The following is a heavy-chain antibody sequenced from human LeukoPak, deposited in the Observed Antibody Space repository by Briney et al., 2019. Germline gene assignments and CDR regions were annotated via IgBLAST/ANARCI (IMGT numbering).Heavy chain of an antibody. J-gene: IGHJ4*02. CDR1: GFPFSSYA. D-gene: IGHD5-12*01. Sequence: GGSLRLSCAASGFPFSSYAISWVRQAPGKGLEWVSTTSGSGADTSHADSAKGRFTISRDNSKNTVFLQMNSLRAEDTGFYYCAKVDPYSGHDGTPFENWGQGILVTVSS. CDR2: TSGSGADT. V-gene: IGHV3-23*01. CDR3: AKVDPYSGHDGTPFEN.